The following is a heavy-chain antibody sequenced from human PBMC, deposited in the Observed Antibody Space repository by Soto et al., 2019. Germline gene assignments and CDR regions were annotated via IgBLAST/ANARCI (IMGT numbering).Heavy chain of an antibody. CDR1: GYTFTSYA. Sequence: ASVKVSCKASGYTFTSYARHWVSKAPGQRLEWMGWINAGNGNTKYSQKFQGRVTITRDTSASTAYMELSSLRSEDTAVYYCARGVAGPLHWFDPWGQGTLVTVSS. CDR2: INAGNGNT. J-gene: IGHJ5*02. V-gene: IGHV1-3*01. D-gene: IGHD6-19*01. CDR3: ARGVAGPLHWFDP.